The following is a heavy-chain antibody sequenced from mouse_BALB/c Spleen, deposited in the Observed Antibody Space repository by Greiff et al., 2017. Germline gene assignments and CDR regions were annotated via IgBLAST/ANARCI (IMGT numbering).Heavy chain of an antibody. D-gene: IGHD4-1*01. CDR2: ISSGGSYT. V-gene: IGHV5-6*01. Sequence: EVTLVESGGDLVKPGGSLKLSCAASGFTFSSYGMSWVRQTPDKRLEWVATISSGGSYTYYPDSVKGRFTISRDNAKNTLYLQMSSLKSEDTAMYYCARKLGRGYFDYWGQGTTLTVAS. CDR3: ARKLGRGYFDY. J-gene: IGHJ2*01. CDR1: GFTFSSYG.